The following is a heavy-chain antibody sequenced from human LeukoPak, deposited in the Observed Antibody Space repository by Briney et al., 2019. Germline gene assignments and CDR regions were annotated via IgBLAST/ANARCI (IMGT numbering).Heavy chain of an antibody. CDR2: IYTDGSGT. Sequence: PGGSLRLSCAASGFTFNNYWMHWVRQVPGKGLVWVSRIYTDGSGTSYADSVKGRFTISRDNAKSTLYLHMNSLKAEDTAVYYCARDRWGEQQDYWGQGTLVTVSS. CDR1: GFTFNNYW. CDR3: ARDRWGEQQDY. D-gene: IGHD3-16*01. V-gene: IGHV3-74*01. J-gene: IGHJ4*02.